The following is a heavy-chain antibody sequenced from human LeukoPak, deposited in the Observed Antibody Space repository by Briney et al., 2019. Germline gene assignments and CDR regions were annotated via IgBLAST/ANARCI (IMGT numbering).Heavy chain of an antibody. J-gene: IGHJ5*02. D-gene: IGHD2-2*01. CDR3: VMQDNVVVQTARRFDP. CDR2: INSGGASI. V-gene: IGHV3-48*03. CDR1: GFTFSSYE. Sequence: PGGSLRLSCAASGFTFSSYEMHWVRQAPGGGLEWVGYINSGGASIFYGDSVRGRFAIGRDKPKNSLYLQMNSLRAEETAVYYCVMQDNVVVQTARRFDPWGQGTLVTVST.